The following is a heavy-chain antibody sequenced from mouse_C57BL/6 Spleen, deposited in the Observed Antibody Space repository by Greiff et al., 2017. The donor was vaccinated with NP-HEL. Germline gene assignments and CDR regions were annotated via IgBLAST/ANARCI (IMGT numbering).Heavy chain of an antibody. J-gene: IGHJ1*03. D-gene: IGHD1-1*01. V-gene: IGHV1-18*01. CDR2: INPNNGGT. CDR1: GYTFTDYN. Sequence: VQLQQSGPELVKPGASVKIPCKASGYTFTDYNMDWVKQSHGKSLEWIGDINPNNGGTIYNQKFKGKATLTVDKSSSTAYMELRSLTSEDTAVYYCAREGVYGSSPDWYFDVWGTGTTVTVSS. CDR3: AREGVYGSSPDWYFDV.